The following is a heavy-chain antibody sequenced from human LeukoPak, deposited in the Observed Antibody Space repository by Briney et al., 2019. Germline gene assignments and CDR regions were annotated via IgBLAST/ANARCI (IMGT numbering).Heavy chain of an antibody. CDR3: ARDLARNYYGSGSYFDY. CDR2: RKQDGSEK. V-gene: IGHV3-7*04. D-gene: IGHD3-10*01. Sequence: GGSLRLSCAASGFTFRTYWMSWVRQAPGKGLEWVANRKQDGSEKYYVDSVKGRFTISRDNAKNSLYLQMNSLRAEDTAVYYCARDLARNYYGSGSYFDYWGQGTLVTVSS. CDR1: GFTFRTYW. J-gene: IGHJ4*02.